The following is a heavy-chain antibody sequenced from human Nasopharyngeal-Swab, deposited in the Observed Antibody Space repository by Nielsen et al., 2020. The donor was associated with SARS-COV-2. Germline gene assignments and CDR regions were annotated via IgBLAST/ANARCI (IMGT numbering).Heavy chain of an antibody. CDR3: TTDSGRPHY. V-gene: IGHV3-15*01. J-gene: IGHJ4*02. D-gene: IGHD1-26*01. CDR1: EFTFSNTW. CDR2: IKDKTDGGTT. Sequence: GGSLRLSCAASEFTFSNTWMSWVRQAPGKGLEWVGRIKDKTDGGTTDYAAPVKGRFTISRDDSKNALYLQMNSLKTEDTAVYYCTTDSGRPHYWGQGTLVTVSS.